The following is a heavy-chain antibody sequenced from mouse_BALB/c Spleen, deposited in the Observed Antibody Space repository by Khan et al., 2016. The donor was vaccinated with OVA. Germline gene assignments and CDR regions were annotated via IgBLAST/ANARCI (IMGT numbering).Heavy chain of an antibody. CDR3: ARQPYYHYNSMDY. Sequence: QVQLKESGPGLVAPSQSLSITCTISGFSLTNYGVHWVRQPPGKGLEWLVVIWSDGSTTYNSALKSRLTITKDNSKSQVFLKMNSLQTDETAMYFCARQPYYHYNSMDYWGQGTSVTVSS. D-gene: IGHD2-10*01. J-gene: IGHJ4*01. CDR2: IWSDGST. CDR1: GFSLTNYG. V-gene: IGHV2-6-1*01.